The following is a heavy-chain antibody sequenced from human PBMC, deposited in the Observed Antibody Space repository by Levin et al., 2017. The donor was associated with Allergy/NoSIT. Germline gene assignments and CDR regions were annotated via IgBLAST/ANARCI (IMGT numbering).Heavy chain of an antibody. Sequence: SETLSLTCTVSGGSISSSSYYWGWIRQPPGKGLEWIGSIYYSGSTYYNPSLKSRVTISVDTSKNQFSLKLSSVTAADTAVYYCARHPVGATSPFDYWGQGTLVTVSS. CDR1: GGSISSSSYY. V-gene: IGHV4-39*01. J-gene: IGHJ4*02. D-gene: IGHD1-26*01. CDR2: IYYSGST. CDR3: ARHPVGATSPFDY.